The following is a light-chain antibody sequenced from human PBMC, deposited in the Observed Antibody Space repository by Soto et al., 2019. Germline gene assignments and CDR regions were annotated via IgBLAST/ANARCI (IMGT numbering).Light chain of an antibody. J-gene: IGKJ1*01. V-gene: IGKV3-20*01. CDR3: QQYGRSSWT. CDR1: QSVDSKY. Sequence: EIVLTQSPGTLSLSPGERATLSCRASQSVDSKYLAWYQQKPGQAPRILIFAASSRDTGIPDRFSGSGSGTDLTLTISRLEPGDFAVYYCQQYGRSSWTFGQGTKVEIK. CDR2: AAS.